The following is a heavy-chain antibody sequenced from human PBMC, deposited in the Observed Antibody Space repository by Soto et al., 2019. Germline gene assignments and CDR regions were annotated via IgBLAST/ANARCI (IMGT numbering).Heavy chain of an antibody. CDR1: GFKFSNYA. CDR3: AKDRRAGGNSAFYFDF. J-gene: IGHJ4*02. Sequence: QPGGSLRLSCAASGFKFSNYAMSWVRQAPGKGLEWVSLISATGGGTYYADSVKGRFTISRDNSHNTLYLQVHSLTAEDTAVYYCAKDRRAGGNSAFYFDFWRQGAQVTVSS. CDR2: ISATGGGT. D-gene: IGHD3-16*01. V-gene: IGHV3-23*01.